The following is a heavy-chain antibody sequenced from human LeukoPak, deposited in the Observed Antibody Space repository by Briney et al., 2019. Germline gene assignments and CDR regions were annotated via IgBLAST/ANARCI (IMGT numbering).Heavy chain of an antibody. CDR2: IRSDGSNK. Sequence: QPGGSLRLSSALSGVTLWGVVMTAVGQGPGKGLEWVAFIRSDGSNKYYADSVKGRFTVSRDNSKKTLYLQMNSLRGEDTAVYYYAKNHGSKYSEDEHFDYWGQGTLVTVSS. CDR1: GVTLWGVV. CDR3: AKNHGSKYSEDEHFDY. V-gene: IGHV3-30*02. D-gene: IGHD2-15*01. J-gene: IGHJ4*02.